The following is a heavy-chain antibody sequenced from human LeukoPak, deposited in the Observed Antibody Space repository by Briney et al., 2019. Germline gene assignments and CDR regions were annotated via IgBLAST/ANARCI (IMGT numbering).Heavy chain of an antibody. J-gene: IGHJ4*02. D-gene: IGHD3-3*01. Sequence: PGGSLRLSCAASGFTFSSYSMNWVRQAPRKGLEWVSSISSSRSYIYYADSVKGRFTISRDNAKNSLYLQMNSLRAEDTAVYYCASGIWSGYPYFDYWGQGTLVTVSS. V-gene: IGHV3-21*01. CDR2: ISSSRSYI. CDR1: GFTFSSYS. CDR3: ASGIWSGYPYFDY.